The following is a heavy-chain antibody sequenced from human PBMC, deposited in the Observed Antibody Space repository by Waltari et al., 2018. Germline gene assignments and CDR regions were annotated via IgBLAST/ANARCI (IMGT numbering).Heavy chain of an antibody. J-gene: IGHJ6*03. V-gene: IGHV2-70*04. CDR1: GFSLSTSGMR. Sequence: QVTLKESGPALVKPTQTLTLTCTFSGFSLSTSGMRVSWIRQPPGQALEWLARIDWDDDKFYSTALKTRLTISKDTAKNQVVLTMTNMDPVDTATYYCERIRADIVVVPAASKGYYYYMDVWGKGTTVTVSS. D-gene: IGHD2-2*01. CDR3: ERIRADIVVVPAASKGYYYYMDV. CDR2: IDWDDDK.